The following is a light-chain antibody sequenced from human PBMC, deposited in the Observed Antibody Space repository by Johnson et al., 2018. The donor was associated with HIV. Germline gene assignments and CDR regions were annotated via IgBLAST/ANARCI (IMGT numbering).Light chain of an antibody. CDR3: GTWDSSLNASYV. CDR2: DND. Sequence: QSVLTQPPSVSAAPGQKVTISCSGSNSNIGNNYVSWYQHLPGTAPKLLIYDNDQRPSGIPDRFSASKSGTSATLDITGLQTGDGADYYRGTWDSSLNASYVFGSGT. V-gene: IGLV1-51*01. J-gene: IGLJ1*01. CDR1: NSNIGNNY.